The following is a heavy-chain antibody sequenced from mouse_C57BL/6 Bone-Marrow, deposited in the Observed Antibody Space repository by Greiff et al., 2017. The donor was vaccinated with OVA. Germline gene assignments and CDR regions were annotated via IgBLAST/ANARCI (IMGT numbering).Heavy chain of an antibody. D-gene: IGHD2-2*01. V-gene: IGHV1-5*01. CDR1: GYTFTSYW. CDR2: IYPGNSDT. CDR3: TAGYDEGYAMDY. Sequence: VHVKQSGTVLARPGASVKMSCKTSGYTFTSYWMHWVKQRPGQGLEWIGAIYPGNSDTSYNQKFKGKAKLTAVTSASTADMELSSLTNEDSAVYYCTAGYDEGYAMDYWGQGTSVTVSS. J-gene: IGHJ4*01.